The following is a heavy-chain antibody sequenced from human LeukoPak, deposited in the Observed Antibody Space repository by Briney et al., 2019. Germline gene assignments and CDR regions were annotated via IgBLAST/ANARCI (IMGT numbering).Heavy chain of an antibody. Sequence: GGSLRLSCAASGFTFSSYSMNWVRQAPGKGLEWVSSISSSSSYIYYADSVKGRFTISRDNAKNSLYLQMNSLRAEDTAVYYCARCSGPWYQLLYDILYFDYWGQGTLVTVSS. J-gene: IGHJ4*02. D-gene: IGHD2-2*02. CDR1: GFTFSSYS. V-gene: IGHV3-21*01. CDR2: ISSSSSYI. CDR3: ARCSGPWYQLLYDILYFDY.